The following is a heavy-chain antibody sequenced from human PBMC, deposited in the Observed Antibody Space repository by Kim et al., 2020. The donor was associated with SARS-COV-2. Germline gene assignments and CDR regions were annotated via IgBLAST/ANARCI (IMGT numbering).Heavy chain of an antibody. Sequence: GGSLRLSCAASGFTVSSNYMSWVRQAPGKGLEWVSVIYSGGSTYYADSVKGRFTISRDNSKNTLYLQMNSLRAEDTAVYYCARDQHDSSSWDDAFDIWGQGTMVTVSS. V-gene: IGHV3-66*01. D-gene: IGHD6-13*01. J-gene: IGHJ3*02. CDR3: ARDQHDSSSWDDAFDI. CDR2: IYSGGST. CDR1: GFTVSSNY.